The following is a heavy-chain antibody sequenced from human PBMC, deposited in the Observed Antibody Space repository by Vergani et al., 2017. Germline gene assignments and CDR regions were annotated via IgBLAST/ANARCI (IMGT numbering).Heavy chain of an antibody. CDR2: IYYSGST. D-gene: IGHD5-12*01. V-gene: IGHV4-61*10. CDR3: ARGRDKYSGYDWGYYFDY. Sequence: QVQLQESGPGLVKPSQTLSLTCTVSGGSISSGSYYWSWIRQPAGKGLEWIGYIYYSGSTNYNPSLKSRVTISVDTSKNQFSLKLSSVTAADTAVYYCARGRDKYSGYDWGYYFDYWGQGTLVTVSS. CDR1: GGSISSGSYY. J-gene: IGHJ4*02.